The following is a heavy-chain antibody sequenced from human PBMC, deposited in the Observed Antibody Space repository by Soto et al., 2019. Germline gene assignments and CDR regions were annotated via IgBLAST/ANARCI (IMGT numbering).Heavy chain of an antibody. J-gene: IGHJ4*02. CDR3: TRGYGDYVRDY. Sequence: EVQLVESGGGLVQPGGSLKLSCAVSGLTFSGSAMHWVRQASGKGLEWVGRIRSKSNSYATAYAASVKGRFTISRDDSKNTAYLQMSSLKTEDTAVYYCTRGYGDYVRDYWGQGTLVTVSS. V-gene: IGHV3-73*01. CDR2: IRSKSNSYAT. D-gene: IGHD4-17*01. CDR1: GLTFSGSA.